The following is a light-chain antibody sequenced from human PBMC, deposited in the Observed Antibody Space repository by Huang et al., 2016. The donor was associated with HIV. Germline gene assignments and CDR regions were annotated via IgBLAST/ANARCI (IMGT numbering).Light chain of an antibody. Sequence: DIQMTQSPYSLSASVGDRVTITCRASQDISNALAWLQQKPGRAPRSLIYSIFKLQSGVPSKFSGNGSGTEFTLAISSLQPEDSATYYCQQYISYPITFGQGTRLEIK. V-gene: IGKV1-16*02. CDR3: QQYISYPIT. CDR1: QDISNA. CDR2: SIF. J-gene: IGKJ5*01.